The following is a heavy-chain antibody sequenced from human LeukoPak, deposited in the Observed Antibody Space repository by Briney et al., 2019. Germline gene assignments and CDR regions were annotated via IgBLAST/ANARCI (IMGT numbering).Heavy chain of an antibody. CDR3: AKALSYCGGDCYKHDAFDI. J-gene: IGHJ3*02. CDR2: ISGSGGST. Sequence: GGSLRLSCAASGFTFSSYAMSWVRQAPGKGLEWVSAISGSGGSTYYADSVKGRFTISRDNSKNTLYLQMSSLRAEDTAVYYCAKALSYCGGDCYKHDAFDIWGQGTMVTVSS. CDR1: GFTFSSYA. V-gene: IGHV3-23*01. D-gene: IGHD2-21*02.